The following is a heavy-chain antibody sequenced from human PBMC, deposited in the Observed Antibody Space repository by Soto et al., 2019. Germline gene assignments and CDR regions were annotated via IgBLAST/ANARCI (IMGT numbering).Heavy chain of an antibody. J-gene: IGHJ4*02. CDR2: FDPEDGET. CDR3: ATVSEGDCSLYYFDY. V-gene: IGHV1-24*01. D-gene: IGHD2-21*01. CDR1: GYTLTELS. Sequence: ASVKVSCKVSGYTLTELSMHWVRQAPGKGLEWMGGFDPEDGETIYAQKFQGRVTMTEDTSTDTAYMELSSLRSEDTAVYYCATVSEGDCSLYYFDYWGQGTLVTVSS.